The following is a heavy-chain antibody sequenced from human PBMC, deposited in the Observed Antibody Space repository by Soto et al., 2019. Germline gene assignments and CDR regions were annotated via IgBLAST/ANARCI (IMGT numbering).Heavy chain of an antibody. CDR3: ARLAEDKNWNFDY. CDR1: GYTFTGYY. V-gene: IGHV1-2*02. Sequence: ASVKVSCKASGYTFTGYYMHWVRQAPGQGLEWMGWINPNSGGTNYAQKFQGRVTMTRDTSISKAYMELSRLRSDDTAVYYCARLAEDKNWNFDYWGQGTLVTVYS. D-gene: IGHD1-1*01. CDR2: INPNSGGT. J-gene: IGHJ4*02.